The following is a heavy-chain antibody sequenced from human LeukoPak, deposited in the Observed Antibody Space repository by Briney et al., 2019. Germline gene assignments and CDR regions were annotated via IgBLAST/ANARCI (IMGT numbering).Heavy chain of an antibody. CDR1: GYTFTSYY. V-gene: IGHV1-46*01. CDR2: INPSGGST. D-gene: IGHD6-13*01. J-gene: IGHJ5*01. CDR3: ARGYSSNWYVY. Sequence: ASVKVSFKASGYTFTSYYMHWVRQAPGQGLEWMGIINPSGGSTSYTQKFQGRVTLTRDTSTSTVYMELSSLRSEDTAVYYCARGYSSNWYVYWGQGTLVTVSS.